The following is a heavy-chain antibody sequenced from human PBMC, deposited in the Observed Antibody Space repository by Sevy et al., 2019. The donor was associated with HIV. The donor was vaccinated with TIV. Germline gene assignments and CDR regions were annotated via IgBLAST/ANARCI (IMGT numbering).Heavy chain of an antibody. CDR1: GFTFDDYT. CDR2: ISWSSGNI. J-gene: IGHJ4*02. Sequence: GGSLRLSCAASGFTFDDYTMNWVRQAPGKGLEWVSGISWSSGNIAYADSVEGQFTISRDNAKNSLYLQMNSLRVEDTALYYCVKDRSGSYSFDYWGQGTLVTVSS. V-gene: IGHV3-9*01. CDR3: VKDRSGSYSFDY. D-gene: IGHD1-26*01.